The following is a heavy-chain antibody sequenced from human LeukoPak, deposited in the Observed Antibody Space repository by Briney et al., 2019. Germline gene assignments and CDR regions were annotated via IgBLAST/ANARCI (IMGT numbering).Heavy chain of an antibody. J-gene: IGHJ6*03. Sequence: GGSLRLSCAASGFTFSSYWMSWVRQAPGKGLEWVANIKQDGSEKYYVDSVKGRFTISRDNAKNSLYLQMNSLRAEDTAVYYCASRGSSGWYYYYYYMDVWGKGTTVTVSS. CDR3: ASRGSSGWYYYYYYMDV. CDR1: GFTFSSYW. D-gene: IGHD6-19*01. V-gene: IGHV3-7*01. CDR2: IKQDGSEK.